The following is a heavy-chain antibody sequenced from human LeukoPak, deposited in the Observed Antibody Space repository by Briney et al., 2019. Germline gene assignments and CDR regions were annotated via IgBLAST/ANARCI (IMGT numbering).Heavy chain of an antibody. V-gene: IGHV3-7*01. CDR1: GFLFNKYW. CDR3: GRLRSLDQ. Sequence: GGSLRLSCAASGFLFNKYWMTWVRQAPRKGLEWVANIKEDDSEIYYVDSVKGRFTISGDNAKKSLYLHMSSLRVEDTAVYFCGRLRSLDQWGQGTLVTVSS. J-gene: IGHJ4*02. CDR2: IKEDDSEI. D-gene: IGHD5-24*01.